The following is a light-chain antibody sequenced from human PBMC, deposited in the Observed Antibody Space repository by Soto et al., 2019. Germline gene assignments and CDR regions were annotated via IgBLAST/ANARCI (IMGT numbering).Light chain of an antibody. CDR1: QSISTY. J-gene: IGKJ2*01. CDR3: QQSYSTPRYT. Sequence: DIQMTQSPSSLSPSVGDRVTITCRASQSISTYLKWYQQKPGMAPKLLIYAASSLQSGIPSRFSGSGSGTEFTLTISTLQPEDFATYYCQQSYSTPRYTFGQGTKLEIK. CDR2: AAS. V-gene: IGKV1-39*01.